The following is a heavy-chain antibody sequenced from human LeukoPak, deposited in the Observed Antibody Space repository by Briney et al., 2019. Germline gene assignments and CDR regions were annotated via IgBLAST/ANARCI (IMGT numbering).Heavy chain of an antibody. CDR2: INHSGST. CDR1: GGFFSGYY. V-gene: IGHV4-34*01. J-gene: IGHJ4*02. Sequence: SETLSLTCAVYGGFFSGYYWSWIRQPPGKGLEWIGGINHSGSTNYNPSLKSRVTISVDISKNQFSLKLSSVTAADTAVYYCARSDYGDYEGQYYFDYWGQGTLVTVSS. D-gene: IGHD4-17*01. CDR3: ARSDYGDYEGQYYFDY.